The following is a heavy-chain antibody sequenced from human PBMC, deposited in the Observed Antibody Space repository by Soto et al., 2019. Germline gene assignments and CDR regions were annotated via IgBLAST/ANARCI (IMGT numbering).Heavy chain of an antibody. Sequence: GGSLRLSCETSGFIVSNYAMSWVRQAPGKGLEWVSSISASGSSTYYADSVKGRFTVSRDTSKNTLFLQMNSLRAGDTAIYYCAKALDSGDYISYDSWGQGTLVTVSS. D-gene: IGHD4-17*01. V-gene: IGHV3-23*01. CDR2: ISASGSST. J-gene: IGHJ4*02. CDR1: GFIVSNYA. CDR3: AKALDSGDYISYDS.